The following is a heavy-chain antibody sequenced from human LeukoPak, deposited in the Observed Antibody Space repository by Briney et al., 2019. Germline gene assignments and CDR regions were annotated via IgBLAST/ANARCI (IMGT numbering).Heavy chain of an antibody. CDR2: IWYDGSNK. Sequence: GGPLRLSCVASGFTFSTYGMHWVRQAPGKGLEWVAVIWYDGSNKYYGDSVKGRFTISRDNSKNTLYLQMNSLRAEDTAVYYCARDSGHAFDIWGQGTMVTVSS. V-gene: IGHV3-33*01. CDR1: GFTFSTYG. D-gene: IGHD6-25*01. CDR3: ARDSGHAFDI. J-gene: IGHJ3*02.